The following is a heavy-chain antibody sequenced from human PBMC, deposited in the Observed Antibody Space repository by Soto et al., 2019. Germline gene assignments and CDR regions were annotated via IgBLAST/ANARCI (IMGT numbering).Heavy chain of an antibody. Sequence: GGSLRLSCAASGFTFSSYSMNWVRQAPGKGLEWVSYISSSSSTIYYADSVKGRFTISRDNAKNSLYLQMNSLRAEDTALYYCARLYSSAWYGPGRYWGQGTLVTVS. CDR1: GFTFSSYS. CDR2: ISSSSSTI. D-gene: IGHD6-19*01. CDR3: ARLYSSAWYGPGRY. V-gene: IGHV3-48*01. J-gene: IGHJ4*02.